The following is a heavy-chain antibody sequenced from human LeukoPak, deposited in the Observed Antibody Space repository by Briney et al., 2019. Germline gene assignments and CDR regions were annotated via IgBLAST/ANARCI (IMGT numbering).Heavy chain of an antibody. D-gene: IGHD6-13*01. CDR3: ARDNGYSSSLPHY. J-gene: IGHJ4*02. CDR1: GFTFSSYE. V-gene: IGHV3-48*03. Sequence: GGSLRLSCAASGFTFSSYEMNWVRQAPGKGLEWVSYISSGSTIYYADSVKGRFTISRDNARNSLYLQMNSLRAEDTAVYYCARDNGYSSSLPHYWGQGTLVTVSS. CDR2: ISSGSTI.